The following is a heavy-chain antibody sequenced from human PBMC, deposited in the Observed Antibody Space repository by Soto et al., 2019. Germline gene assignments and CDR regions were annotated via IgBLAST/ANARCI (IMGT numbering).Heavy chain of an antibody. CDR2: ISSNGGST. J-gene: IGHJ4*02. CDR3: VKKRGYSYGYYFDY. Sequence: GSLRLSCSASGFTFSSYAMHWVRQAPGKGLEYVSAISSNGGSTYYADSVKGRFTISRDNSKNTLYLQMSSLRAEDTAVYYCVKKRGYSYGYYFDYWGQGTLVTVSS. V-gene: IGHV3-64D*08. CDR1: GFTFSSYA. D-gene: IGHD5-18*01.